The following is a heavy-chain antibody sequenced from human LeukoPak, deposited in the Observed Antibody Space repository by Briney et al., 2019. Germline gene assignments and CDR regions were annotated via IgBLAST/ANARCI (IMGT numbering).Heavy chain of an antibody. J-gene: IGHJ4*02. V-gene: IGHV1-58*01. CDR2: IVLGSGNT. CDR3: AVDQGRPAGDAFDY. Sequence: SVRVSCKVSGFTFTSSAAQWVRQARGQRLEWTGWIVLGSGNTNYAQKFQERLTITRDMSTTPAYMELSSLTSEDTAVYFCAVDQGRPAGDAFDYWGQGTLVTVSS. CDR1: GFTFTSSA. D-gene: IGHD2-2*01.